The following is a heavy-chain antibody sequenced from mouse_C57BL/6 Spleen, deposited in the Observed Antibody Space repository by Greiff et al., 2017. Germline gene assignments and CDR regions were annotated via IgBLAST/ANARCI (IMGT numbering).Heavy chain of an antibody. J-gene: IGHJ2*01. CDR2: ISSGSSTI. D-gene: IGHD1-2*01. V-gene: IGHV5-17*01. CDR1: GFTFSDYG. Sequence: EVMLVESGGGLVKPGGSLKLSCAASGFTFSDYGMHWVRQAPEKGLEWVAYISSGSSTIYYADTVKGRFPLSRDNAKNTLFLQMTSLRSEDTTMYYCARGYYGPRGDCDYWGQGTTLTVSS. CDR3: ARGYYGPRGDCDY.